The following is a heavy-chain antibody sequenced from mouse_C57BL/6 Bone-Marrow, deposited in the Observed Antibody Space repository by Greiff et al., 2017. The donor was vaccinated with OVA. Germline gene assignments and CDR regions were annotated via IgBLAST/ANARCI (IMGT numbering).Heavy chain of an antibody. Sequence: QVQLQQSGAELARPGASVKLSCKASGYTFTSYGISWVKQRTGQGLEWIGEIYPRSGNTYYNEKFKGKATLTADKSSSTAYMELRSLTSEDSAVYFGARSGVYDYAGTRFAYWGQGTLVTVSA. V-gene: IGHV1-81*01. CDR2: IYPRSGNT. J-gene: IGHJ3*01. CDR3: ARSGVYDYAGTRFAY. D-gene: IGHD2-4*01. CDR1: GYTFTSYG.